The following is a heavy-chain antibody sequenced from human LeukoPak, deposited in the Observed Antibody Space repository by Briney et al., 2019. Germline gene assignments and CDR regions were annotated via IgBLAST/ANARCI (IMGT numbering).Heavy chain of an antibody. J-gene: IGHJ3*02. CDR1: GFTLSSYS. D-gene: IGHD1-26*01. Sequence: GGSLRLSCAASGFTLSSYSMNWVRQAPGKGLEWVSYISSSSSTIYYADSVKGRFTISRDNAKNSLYLQMNSLRAEDTAVYYCARDDLDSGSYYGAFDIWGQGTMVTVSS. CDR2: ISSSSSTI. V-gene: IGHV3-48*01. CDR3: ARDDLDSGSYYGAFDI.